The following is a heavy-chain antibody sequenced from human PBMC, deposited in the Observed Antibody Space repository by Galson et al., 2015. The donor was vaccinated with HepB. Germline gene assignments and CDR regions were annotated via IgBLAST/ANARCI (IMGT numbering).Heavy chain of an antibody. D-gene: IGHD3-10*01. J-gene: IGHJ6*02. CDR1: GDSVSSTSAA. CDR2: TYYRSKWYN. V-gene: IGHV6-1*01. CDR3: ASSGPDYYYYGMDV. Sequence: CAISGDSVSSTSAAWNWIRQSPSRGLEWLGRTYYRSKWYNDYAVSVKSRITINPDTSKNQFSLQLNSVTPEDTAVYYCASSGPDYYYYGMDVWGQGTTVTVSS.